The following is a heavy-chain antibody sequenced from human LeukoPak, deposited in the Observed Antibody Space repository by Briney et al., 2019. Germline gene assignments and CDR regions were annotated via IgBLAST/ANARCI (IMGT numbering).Heavy chain of an antibody. J-gene: IGHJ4*02. CDR1: GGSISSYY. CDR3: ARDRGSGWYVN. Sequence: SETLSLTCTVSGGSISSYYWSWIRQPPGKGLEWIGYIYYSGSTNYNPSLKSRVTISVDTSKNQFSLKLGSVTAADTAVYYCARDRGSGWYVNWGQGTLVTVSS. CDR2: IYYSGST. V-gene: IGHV4-59*12. D-gene: IGHD6-19*01.